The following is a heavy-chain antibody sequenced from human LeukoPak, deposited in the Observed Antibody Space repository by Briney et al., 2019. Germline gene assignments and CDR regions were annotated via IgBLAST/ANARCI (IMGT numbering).Heavy chain of an antibody. J-gene: IGHJ1*01. CDR2: MNPNSGNT. CDR1: GYTFTSYD. V-gene: IGHV1-8*01. D-gene: IGHD2-2*01. Sequence: ASVKVSCKASGYTFTSYDINWVRQATGQGLEWMGWMNPNSGNTGYAQKFQGRVTMTRNTSISTAYMELSSLRSEDTAVYYCARGPGRSVPAAKYSFQHWGQGTLVTVSS. CDR3: ARGPGRSVPAAKYSFQH.